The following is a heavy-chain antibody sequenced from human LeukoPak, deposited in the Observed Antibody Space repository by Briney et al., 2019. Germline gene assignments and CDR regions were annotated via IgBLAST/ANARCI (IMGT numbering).Heavy chain of an antibody. Sequence: PSETLSLTCAVSGGSFSGYYWSWIRQPPGKGLEWIGEIYHSGSTNYNPSLKSRVTISVDTSKNQFSLKLSSVTAADTAVYYCARGLSLITRTTAELATKGSLDYWGQGTLVTVPS. J-gene: IGHJ4*02. V-gene: IGHV4-34*01. CDR2: IYHSGST. D-gene: IGHD1-7*01. CDR3: ARGLSLITRTTAELATKGSLDY. CDR1: GGSFSGYY.